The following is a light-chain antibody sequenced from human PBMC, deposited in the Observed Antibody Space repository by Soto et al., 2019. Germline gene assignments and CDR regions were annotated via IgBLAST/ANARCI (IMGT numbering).Light chain of an antibody. CDR1: SSDIGAYNF. J-gene: IGLJ2*01. Sequence: QSALTQPASVSGSPGQSITISCTGTSSDIGAYNFVSWYQQHPGKAPKLMLYDVNIRPSGVSNRFSGSKSGNTASLTSSGLRAEDEADYYCTSWTTSTTMIFGGGTKLTVL. CDR2: DVN. CDR3: TSWTTSTTMI. V-gene: IGLV2-14*03.